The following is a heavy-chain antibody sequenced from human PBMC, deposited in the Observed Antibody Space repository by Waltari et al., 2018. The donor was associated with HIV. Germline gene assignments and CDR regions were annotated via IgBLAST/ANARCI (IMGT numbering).Heavy chain of an antibody. CDR1: EATFSGYS. V-gene: IGHV3-48*01. Sequence: EVHLVESGGGLVQPGGSLRLTCTASEATFSGYSMNWVRQAPGKGLEWISDISSRHSIMCYSDSVKGLVTISRDNAKNSLYLEMTNLRVEDTAVYYCATDFWSGHPDYWGQGTLVTVSS. J-gene: IGHJ4*02. CDR2: ISSRHSIM. CDR3: ATDFWSGHPDY. D-gene: IGHD3-3*01.